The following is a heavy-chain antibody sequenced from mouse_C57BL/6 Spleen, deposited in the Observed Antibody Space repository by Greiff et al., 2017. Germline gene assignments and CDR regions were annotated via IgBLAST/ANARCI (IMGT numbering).Heavy chain of an antibody. V-gene: IGHV1-64*01. CDR3: ARSCDDDYFDY. CDR1: GYTFTSYW. D-gene: IGHD2-3*01. CDR2: IHPNSGST. Sequence: QVQLQQPGAELVKPGASVKLSCKASGYTFTSYWMHWVKQRPGQGLEWIGMIHPNSGSTNYNEKFKSKATLTVDKSSSTAYMQLSSLTSEDSAVYYCARSCDDDYFDYWGQGTTLTVSS. J-gene: IGHJ2*01.